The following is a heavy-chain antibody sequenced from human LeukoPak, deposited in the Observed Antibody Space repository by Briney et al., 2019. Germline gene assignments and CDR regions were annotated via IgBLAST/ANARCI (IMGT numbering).Heavy chain of an antibody. J-gene: IGHJ4*02. D-gene: IGHD2-2*01. Sequence: GGSLRLSCAASGFTFSSYWMSWVRRAPGKGLEWVANIKQDGSEKYYVDSVKGRFTISRDNAKNSLYLQMNSLRAEDTAVYYCARAGCARSGTSCYYFDYWGQGTLVTVSS. V-gene: IGHV3-7*01. CDR2: IKQDGSEK. CDR3: ARAGCARSGTSCYYFDY. CDR1: GFTFSSYW.